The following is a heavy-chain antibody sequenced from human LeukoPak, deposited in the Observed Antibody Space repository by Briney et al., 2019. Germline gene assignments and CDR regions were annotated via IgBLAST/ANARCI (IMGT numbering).Heavy chain of an antibody. CDR3: AKDHTRGYSYGYPDY. CDR2: IWYDGTNK. V-gene: IGHV3-33*06. Sequence: PGGSLRLSCAASGFTFSSYGMHWVRQAPGKGLEWVAVIWYDGTNKYYADSVKGRFTTSRDNSKNTLYLQMNSLRAEDTAVYFCAKDHTRGYSYGYPDYWGQGTLVTVSS. CDR1: GFTFSSYG. J-gene: IGHJ4*02. D-gene: IGHD5-18*01.